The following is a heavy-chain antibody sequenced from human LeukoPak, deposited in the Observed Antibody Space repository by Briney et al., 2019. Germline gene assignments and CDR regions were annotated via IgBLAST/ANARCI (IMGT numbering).Heavy chain of an antibody. CDR3: ARGREGVGAFDY. Sequence: ASVKVSCKASGYTFTSYGISWVRQAPGQGLEWMGWISAYNGNTNYAQKLQGRVTMTTDTSTSTAYMELSSLRSEDTAMYYCARGREGVGAFDYWGQGTLVSVSS. CDR1: GYTFTSYG. V-gene: IGHV1-18*01. J-gene: IGHJ4*02. D-gene: IGHD1-26*01. CDR2: ISAYNGNT.